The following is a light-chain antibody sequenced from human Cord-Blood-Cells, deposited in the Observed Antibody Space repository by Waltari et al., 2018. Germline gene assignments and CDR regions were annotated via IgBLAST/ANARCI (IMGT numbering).Light chain of an antibody. CDR2: AAS. CDR1: QSISSY. V-gene: IGKV1-39*01. Sequence: DIQVTQAPSFLAGSCSGRVTITCRARQSISSYLNWYQQKPGKAPKLLIYAASSLQSGVPSRFSGSGSGTDFTLTISSLQPEDFATYYCQQSYSTPQTFGQGTKLEIK. J-gene: IGKJ2*01. CDR3: QQSYSTPQT.